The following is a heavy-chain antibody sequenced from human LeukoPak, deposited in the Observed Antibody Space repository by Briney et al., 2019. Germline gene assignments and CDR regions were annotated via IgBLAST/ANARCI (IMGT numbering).Heavy chain of an antibody. CDR3: ARGGYSFDY. CDR1: GITLSNYG. D-gene: IGHD5-12*01. V-gene: IGHV3-23*01. J-gene: IGHJ4*02. CDR2: ISDTGGRT. Sequence: GGSLRLSCAVSGITLSNYGMTWVRQAPGKGLEWVAGISDTGGRTNYADSVKGRFTISRDNPKNTLYLQMNSLRAEDTAVYYCARGGYSFDYLGQGTLVTVSS.